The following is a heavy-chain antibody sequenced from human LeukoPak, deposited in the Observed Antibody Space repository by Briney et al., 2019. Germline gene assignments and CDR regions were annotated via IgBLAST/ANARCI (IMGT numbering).Heavy chain of an antibody. CDR3: ARGENDYGDYSWFDP. CDR1: GGSFSGYY. D-gene: IGHD4-17*01. J-gene: IGHJ5*02. Sequence: SETLSLTCGVYGGSFSGYYWSWIRQPPGKELERIGEINHSGSTNYNPSLKSRVTISVDTSKNQFSLKLSSVTAADTAVYYCARGENDYGDYSWFDPWGQGTLVTVSS. V-gene: IGHV4-34*01. CDR2: INHSGST.